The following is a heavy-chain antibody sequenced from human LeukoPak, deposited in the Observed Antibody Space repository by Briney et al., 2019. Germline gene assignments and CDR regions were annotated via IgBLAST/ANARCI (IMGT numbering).Heavy chain of an antibody. J-gene: IGHJ4*02. D-gene: IGHD1-26*01. CDR2: IYSGGST. V-gene: IGHV3-53*01. CDR1: EFSVGSNY. CDR3: AKDLRPVGATPPVAFDY. Sequence: GGSLRLSCAASEFSVGSNYMTWVRQAPGKGLEWVSLIYSGGSTYYADSVKGRFTISRDNSKNTLYLQMNSLRAEDTAVYYCAKDLRPVGATPPVAFDYWGQGTLVTVSS.